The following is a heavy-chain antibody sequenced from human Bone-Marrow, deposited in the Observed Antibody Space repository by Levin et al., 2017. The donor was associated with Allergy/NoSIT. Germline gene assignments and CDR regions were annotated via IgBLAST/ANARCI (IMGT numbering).Heavy chain of an antibody. V-gene: IGHV2-5*02. D-gene: IGHD1-1*01. CDR2: ISGDDEK. Sequence: SGPTLVKPTQTLTLTCTFSGFSLTTSGVSVAWIRQPPGKPLEWLAFISGDDEKRFSPSLESRLSITKDTSKNQEVLTMTNMDPVDTGTYYCAHGSLQLYYYYNGMDVWGQGTTVTVSS. CDR3: AHGSLQLYYYYNGMDV. J-gene: IGHJ6*02. CDR1: GFSLTTSGVS.